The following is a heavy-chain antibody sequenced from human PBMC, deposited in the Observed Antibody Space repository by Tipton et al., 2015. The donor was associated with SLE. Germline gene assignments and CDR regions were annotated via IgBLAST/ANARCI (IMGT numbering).Heavy chain of an antibody. D-gene: IGHD3-3*01. CDR3: ARLGKVYYDFWSGDPRPSDAFDS. J-gene: IGHJ3*02. CDR1: GGSFSGYH. CDR2: IAATGSP. V-gene: IGHV4-34*01. Sequence: TLSLTCAVYGGSFSGYHWTWIRQPPGQGLEWIGEIAATGSPNYSPSLKSRVTISLDTSKGQFSLILNSLTAADTTVYYCARLGKVYYDFWSGDPRPSDAFDSWGQGTMVAVSS.